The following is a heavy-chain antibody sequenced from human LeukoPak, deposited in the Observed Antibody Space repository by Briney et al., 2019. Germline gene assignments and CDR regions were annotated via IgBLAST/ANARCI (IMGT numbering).Heavy chain of an antibody. J-gene: IGHJ4*02. D-gene: IGHD2-2*01. Sequence: SETLSLTCTVSVSSVSSDIYYWSWIRQPPGKGLEWIGYIYNSGSTNYNPSLKSRVTISVDTSKDQFSLRLSSVTAADTAVYYCARGYCGSTSCYGVFDYWGQGTLVTVSS. V-gene: IGHV4-61*01. CDR1: VSSVSSDIYY. CDR2: IYNSGST. CDR3: ARGYCGSTSCYGVFDY.